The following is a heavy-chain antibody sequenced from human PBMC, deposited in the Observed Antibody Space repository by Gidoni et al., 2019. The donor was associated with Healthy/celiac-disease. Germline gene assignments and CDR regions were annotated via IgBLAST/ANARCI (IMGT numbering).Heavy chain of an antibody. J-gene: IGHJ4*02. CDR2: ISWNSGSI. V-gene: IGHV3-9*01. Sequence: EVQLVESGGGLVQPGRSLRLSCAASGFTFDDYAMHWVRQAPGTGLEWVSAISWNSGSIGYADSVKGRFTISRDNAKNALYLQMNSLRAEDTALYYCVKAYYDSSGYYGGADYWGQGTLVTVSS. D-gene: IGHD3-22*01. CDR1: GFTFDDYA. CDR3: VKAYYDSSGYYGGADY.